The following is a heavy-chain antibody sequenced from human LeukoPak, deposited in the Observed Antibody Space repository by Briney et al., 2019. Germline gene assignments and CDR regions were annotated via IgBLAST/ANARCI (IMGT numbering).Heavy chain of an antibody. CDR2: IYPNSGGT. D-gene: IGHD2-15*01. Sequence: ASVKVSCKASGYTFTGYYFHWVRQAPGQGLEWMGWIYPNSGGTNYTQKFQGRVTMTRDTSISTAYMELSRLRSDDTAVYYCARDQALGSDYDTMDVWGQGTTVTVSS. V-gene: IGHV1-2*02. CDR3: ARDQALGSDYDTMDV. J-gene: IGHJ6*02. CDR1: GYTFTGYY.